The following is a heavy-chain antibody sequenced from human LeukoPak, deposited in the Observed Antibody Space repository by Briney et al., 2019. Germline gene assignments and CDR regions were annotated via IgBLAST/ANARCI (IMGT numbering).Heavy chain of an antibody. CDR1: GFTFSSYS. Sequence: GGSLRLSCAASGFTFSSYSMNWVRQAPGKGLEWVSSISSSSSYIYYAASVKGRFTISRDNAKNSLYLQMNSLRAEDTAVYYCARESGSYYLSLDYWGQGTLVTVSS. CDR2: ISSSSSYI. J-gene: IGHJ4*02. CDR3: ARESGSYYLSLDY. D-gene: IGHD1-26*01. V-gene: IGHV3-21*01.